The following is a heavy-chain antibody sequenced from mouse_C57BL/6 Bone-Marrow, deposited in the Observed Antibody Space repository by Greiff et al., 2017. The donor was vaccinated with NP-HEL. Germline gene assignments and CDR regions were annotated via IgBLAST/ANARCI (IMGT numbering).Heavy chain of an antibody. Sequence: QVQLQQSGPGLVQPSQCLTITCTVSGFSLTSYGVHWVRQSPGKGLEWLGVIWSGGSTDYNAAFISRLSISKDNSKSQVFFKMNSLQADDTAIYYCAREEYGYDGGDYFDYWGQGTTLTVSS. CDR1: GFSLTSYG. J-gene: IGHJ2*01. CDR2: IWSGGST. D-gene: IGHD2-2*01. V-gene: IGHV2-2*01. CDR3: AREEYGYDGGDYFDY.